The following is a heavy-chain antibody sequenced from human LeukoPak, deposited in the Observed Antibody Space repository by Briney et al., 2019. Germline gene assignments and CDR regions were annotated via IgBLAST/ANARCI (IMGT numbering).Heavy chain of an antibody. V-gene: IGHV4-59*01. Sequence: SETLSLTCTVSGGSISSYYWSWIRQPPGKGLEWIGYIYYSGSTNYNPSLKSRVTISVDTSKNQFSLKLSSVTAADTAVYYCAKAAYDILTGPRGLDAFDIWGQGTMVTVSS. CDR1: GGSISSYY. D-gene: IGHD3-9*01. CDR2: IYYSGST. CDR3: AKAAYDILTGPRGLDAFDI. J-gene: IGHJ3*02.